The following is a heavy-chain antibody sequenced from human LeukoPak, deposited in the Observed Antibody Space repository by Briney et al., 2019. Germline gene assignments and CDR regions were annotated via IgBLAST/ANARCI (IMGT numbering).Heavy chain of an antibody. CDR1: GGSITSYY. Sequence: SETLSLTCTVSGGSITSYYWSWIRQPPGKGLGCIGYIYYSGSTNYNPSLKSRVTISVDTSKNQFSLKLSSVTAADTAVYYCTTDWISGWWFDYWGQGTLVTVSS. V-gene: IGHV4-59*01. CDR3: TTDWISGWWFDY. J-gene: IGHJ4*02. CDR2: IYYSGST. D-gene: IGHD6-19*01.